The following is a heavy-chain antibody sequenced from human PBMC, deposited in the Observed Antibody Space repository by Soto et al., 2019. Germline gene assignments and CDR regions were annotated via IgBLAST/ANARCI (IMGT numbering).Heavy chain of an antibody. Sequence: SVNVSFKASGGTFSSYAISWVRQAPGQGLELMGGIIPIFGTANYAQKFQGRVTITAXXXXXXAXMXLXXXXSEXTAVYDCARGAPHQTYDWFDPWGQGTLVTVSS. V-gene: IGHV1-69*13. CDR2: IIPIFGTA. CDR3: ARGAPHQTYDWFDP. D-gene: IGHD5-12*01. CDR1: GGTFSSYA. J-gene: IGHJ5*02.